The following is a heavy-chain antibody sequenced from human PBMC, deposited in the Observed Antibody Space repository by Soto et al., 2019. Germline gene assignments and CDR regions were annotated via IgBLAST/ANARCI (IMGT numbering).Heavy chain of an antibody. Sequence: EVQLVESGGGLVKPGGSLRLSCAASGFTFSSYSMNWVRQAPGKGLEWVSSISSSSSYIYYADSVKGRFTISRDNAKNSLYLQMNSLRAEDTAVYYCARDYHLTSSPDIYYYYGMDVWGQGTTVTVSS. CDR1: GFTFSSYS. V-gene: IGHV3-21*01. D-gene: IGHD6-6*01. J-gene: IGHJ6*02. CDR2: ISSSSSYI. CDR3: ARDYHLTSSPDIYYYYGMDV.